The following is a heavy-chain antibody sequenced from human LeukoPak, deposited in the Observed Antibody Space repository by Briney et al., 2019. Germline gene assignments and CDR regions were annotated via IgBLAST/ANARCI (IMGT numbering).Heavy chain of an antibody. CDR1: GYTFTGYY. J-gene: IGHJ6*02. V-gene: IGHV1-2*02. CDR3: ARDRYYDILTGPSGMDV. CDR2: INPNSGGT. D-gene: IGHD3-9*01. Sequence: GASVKVSCKASGYTFTGYYMHWVRQAPGQGLEWMGWINPNSGGTNYAQKLQGRVTMTRDTSISTAYMELSRLRSDDTGVYYCARDRYYDILTGPSGMDVWGQGTTVTVSS.